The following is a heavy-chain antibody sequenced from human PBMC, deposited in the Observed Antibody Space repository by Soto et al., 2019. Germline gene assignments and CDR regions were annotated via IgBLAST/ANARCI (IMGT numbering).Heavy chain of an antibody. V-gene: IGHV2-5*02. CDR2: IYWDDDK. CDR3: AHTDRPQFVVVVPAANFDY. Sequence: SGPTLVNPTQTLTLTCTFSGFSLSTSGVGVGWIRQPPGKALEWLALIYWDDDKRYSPSLKSRLTITKDTSKNQVVRTMTNMDPVDTATYFCAHTDRPQFVVVVPAANFDYWGQGTLVTVSS. CDR1: GFSLSTSGVG. D-gene: IGHD2-2*01. J-gene: IGHJ4*02.